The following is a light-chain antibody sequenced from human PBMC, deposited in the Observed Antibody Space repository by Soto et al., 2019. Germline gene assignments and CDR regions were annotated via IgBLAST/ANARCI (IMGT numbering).Light chain of an antibody. J-gene: IGKJ5*01. CDR1: PSVSSSY. Sequence: SVLTPSAGTPSLSPGERATLSCRASPSVSSSYLAWYQQKPGQAPRLLIYGASSRATGIPDRFSGSGSGTDFTLTISRLEPEDFAVYYCQQYGSSPPITFGQGTRLEIK. V-gene: IGKV3-20*01. CDR2: GAS. CDR3: QQYGSSPPIT.